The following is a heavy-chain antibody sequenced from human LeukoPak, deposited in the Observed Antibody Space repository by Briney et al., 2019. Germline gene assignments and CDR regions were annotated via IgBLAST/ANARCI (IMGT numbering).Heavy chain of an antibody. D-gene: IGHD2-2*01. CDR1: GGTFSSYA. J-gene: IGHJ6*03. CDR2: MNPNSDNT. CDR3: ARGGGSTSWRYYYYYYMDV. Sequence: GASVKVSCKASGGTFSSYAISWVRQATGQGLEWMGWMNPNSDNTGYAQKFQGRVTITRNTSISTAYMELSSLRSEDTAVYYCARGGGSTSWRYYYYYYMDVWGKGTTVTVSS. V-gene: IGHV1-8*03.